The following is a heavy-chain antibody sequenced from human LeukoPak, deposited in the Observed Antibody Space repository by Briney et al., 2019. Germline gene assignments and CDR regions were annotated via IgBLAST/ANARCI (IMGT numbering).Heavy chain of an antibody. J-gene: IGHJ4*02. Sequence: GGSLRLSCAASGFTFSSYAMSWVRQAPGKGLEWVSAISGSGGSTYYADSVKGRFTISRDNSKNTLYLQMNSLRAEDTAVYYCAKIPTAYCSGGSCSYFDYWGQGTLVTVSS. CDR1: GFTFSSYA. CDR2: ISGSGGST. D-gene: IGHD2-15*01. CDR3: AKIPTAYCSGGSCSYFDY. V-gene: IGHV3-23*01.